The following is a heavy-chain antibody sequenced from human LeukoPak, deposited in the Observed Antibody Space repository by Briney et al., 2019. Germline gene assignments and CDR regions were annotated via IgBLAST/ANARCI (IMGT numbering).Heavy chain of an antibody. CDR3: ARARVKLRYFDWLPAGY. J-gene: IGHJ4*02. CDR1: GFTFDDYG. V-gene: IGHV3-20*04. Sequence: GGSLRLSCAASGFTFDDYGMSWVRQAPGKGLEWVSGINWNGGSTGYADSVKGRFTISRDNAKNSLYLQMNSLRAEDTTLYYCARARVKLRYFDWLPAGYWGQGTLVTVSS. D-gene: IGHD3-9*01. CDR2: INWNGGST.